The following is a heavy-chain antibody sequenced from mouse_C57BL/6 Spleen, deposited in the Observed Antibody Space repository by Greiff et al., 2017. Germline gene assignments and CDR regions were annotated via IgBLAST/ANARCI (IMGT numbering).Heavy chain of an antibody. CDR1: GYAFSSSW. V-gene: IGHV1-82*01. CDR3: AREDSSGYAFAY. CDR2: IYPGDGDT. Sequence: QVQLQQSGPELVKPGASVKISCKASGYAFSSSWMNWVKQRPGKGLEWIGRIYPGDGDTNYNGKFKGKATLTADKSSSTAYMQLSSLTSEDSAVYVCAREDSSGYAFAYWGQGTLVTVSA. D-gene: IGHD3-2*02. J-gene: IGHJ3*01.